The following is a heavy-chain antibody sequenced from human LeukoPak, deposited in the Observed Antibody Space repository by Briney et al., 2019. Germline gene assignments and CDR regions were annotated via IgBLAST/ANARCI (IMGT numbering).Heavy chain of an antibody. CDR2: IWYDGSNK. V-gene: IGHV3-33*01. J-gene: IGHJ6*03. CDR3: TGGRPTDYYYYYMDV. D-gene: IGHD3-16*01. Sequence: PGRSLRLSCAASGFTFSSYGMHWVRQAPGKGLEWVAVIWYDGSNKYYADSVKGRFTISRDNSKNTLYLQMNSLRAEDTAVYYCTGGRPTDYYYYYMDVWGKGTPVTVSS. CDR1: GFTFSSYG.